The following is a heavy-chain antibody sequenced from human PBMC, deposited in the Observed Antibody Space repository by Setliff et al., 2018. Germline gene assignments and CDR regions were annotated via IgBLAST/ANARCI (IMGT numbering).Heavy chain of an antibody. Sequence: SVKVSCKASGGTFNTYGITWVRQAPAQGLEWMGGIIPMFGTNYAQKFQGRVTITADESTSTAYMELSSLRSEDTAWYYCARGMITFGGGMGNYDYWGQGTLVTVSS. CDR1: GGTFNTYG. J-gene: IGHJ4*02. D-gene: IGHD3-16*01. CDR3: ARGMITFGGGMGNYDY. CDR2: IIPMFGT. V-gene: IGHV1-69*13.